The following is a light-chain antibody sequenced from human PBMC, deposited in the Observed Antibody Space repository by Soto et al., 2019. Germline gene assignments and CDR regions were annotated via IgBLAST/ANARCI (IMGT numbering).Light chain of an antibody. CDR1: QTVRNNY. V-gene: IGKV3-20*01. J-gene: IGKJ4*01. CDR2: DAS. Sequence: DIVLTQSPGTLSVSAGDRATLSCRASQTVRNNYLAWYQQKTGQAPRLLIYDASSRATGIPDRLSGGGSGTDLNLTISSLEPEDFAVYYCQKFSSYPLTCGGGTKVDI. CDR3: QKFSSYPLT.